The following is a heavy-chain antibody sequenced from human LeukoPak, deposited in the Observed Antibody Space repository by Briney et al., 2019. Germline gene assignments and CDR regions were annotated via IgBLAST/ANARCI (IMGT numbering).Heavy chain of an antibody. CDR1: GASISSGDYY. V-gene: IGHV4-30-4*01. D-gene: IGHD2-15*01. J-gene: IGHJ4*02. CDR2: IYYSGST. Sequence: SQTLSLTCTVSGASISSGDYYWSWIRQPPGRGLEWIGYIYYSGSTYYNPSLKSRVTISVDTSKNQFSLKLNSVTAADTAVYYCAPYVVGSAAGNYFDYWGQGTLVTGSS. CDR3: APYVVGSAAGNYFDY.